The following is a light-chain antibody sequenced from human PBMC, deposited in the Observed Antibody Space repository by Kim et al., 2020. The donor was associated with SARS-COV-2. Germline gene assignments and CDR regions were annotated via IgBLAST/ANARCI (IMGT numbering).Light chain of an antibody. V-gene: IGKV1-5*03. J-gene: IGKJ1*01. CDR2: KAS. CDR1: QSISTW. Sequence: SVGDSVTNTCRASQSISTWLAWYQQKPGKAPKLLIYKASSLESGVPSRFSGRGSGTEVTLTISSLQPDDFATYHCQQYNSNSPRTFGQGTKVDIK. CDR3: QQYNSNSPRT.